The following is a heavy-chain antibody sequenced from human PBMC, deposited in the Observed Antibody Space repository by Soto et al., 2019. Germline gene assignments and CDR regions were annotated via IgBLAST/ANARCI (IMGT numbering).Heavy chain of an antibody. CDR1: GGSVSSGSFH. D-gene: IGHD6-19*01. CDR3: ARIGGWYGIDF. V-gene: IGHV4-61*01. CDR2: IFYNGTA. Sequence: VQLQESGPGQVKPSETLSLTCSVSGGSVSSGSFHWSWIRQPPGKGLQFIGSIFYNGTANYSPSLKNRVSISIDTSQSQFFLQLISVAAADTAVYYCARIGGWYGIDFWGQGSLVTVSS. J-gene: IGHJ4*02.